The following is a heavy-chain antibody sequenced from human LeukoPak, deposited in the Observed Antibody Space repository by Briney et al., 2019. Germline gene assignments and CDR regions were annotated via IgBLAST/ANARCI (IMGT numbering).Heavy chain of an antibody. D-gene: IGHD3-9*01. CDR3: ARLILCRARYCDPPAGPRGFDS. CDR1: GDSISDYNYF. Sequence: SETLSLTCTVSGDSISDYNYFWGWIRQPPGKGLEWMGSIYYSGITYNNPSLNSRVTISVDRSQNQFSLRLSSVTVADTALYYCARLILCRARYCDPPAGPRGFDSWGQGALVIVSS. V-gene: IGHV4-39*01. CDR2: IYYSGIT. J-gene: IGHJ4*02.